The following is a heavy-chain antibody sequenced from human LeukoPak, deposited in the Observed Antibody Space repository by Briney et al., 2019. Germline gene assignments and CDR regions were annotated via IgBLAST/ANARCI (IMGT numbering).Heavy chain of an antibody. D-gene: IGHD3-22*01. Sequence: SETLSLTCTVSGGSISSSSYYWGWIRQPPGKGLEWIGSIYYSGSTYYNPSLKSRVTISVDTSKNQFSLKLSSVTAADTAVYYCARRSVVVITAVHGFDYWGQGTLVTVSS. J-gene: IGHJ4*02. CDR2: IYYSGST. CDR3: ARRSVVVITAVHGFDY. CDR1: GGSISSSSYY. V-gene: IGHV4-39*07.